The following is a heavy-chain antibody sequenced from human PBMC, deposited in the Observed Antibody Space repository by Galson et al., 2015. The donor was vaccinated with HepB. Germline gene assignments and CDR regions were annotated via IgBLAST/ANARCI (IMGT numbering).Heavy chain of an antibody. Sequence: QVQLQESGPGLVKPSETLSLTCTVSGGSISSYYWSWIRQPPGKGLEWIGYIYYSGSTNYNPSLKSRVTISVDTSKNQFSLKLSSVTAADTAVYYCARDSTFGLGPFDIWGQGTMVTVSS. CDR3: ARDSTFGLGPFDI. D-gene: IGHD3-10*01. CDR2: IYYSGST. V-gene: IGHV4-59*01. CDR1: GGSISSYY. J-gene: IGHJ3*02.